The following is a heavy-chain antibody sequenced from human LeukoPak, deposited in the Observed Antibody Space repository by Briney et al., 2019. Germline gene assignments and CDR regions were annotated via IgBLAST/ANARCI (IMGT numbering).Heavy chain of an antibody. V-gene: IGHV1-2*06. CDR3: AFPLVGATCFDY. CDR1: GYTFTGYY. CDR2: INPNSGGT. J-gene: IGHJ4*02. Sequence: ASVKVSCKASGYTFTGYYMHWVRQAPGQGLEWMGRINPNSGGTNYAQKFQGRVTMTRDTSISTAYMELSRLRSDDTAVYYCAFPLVGATCFDYWGQGTLVTVPS. D-gene: IGHD1-26*01.